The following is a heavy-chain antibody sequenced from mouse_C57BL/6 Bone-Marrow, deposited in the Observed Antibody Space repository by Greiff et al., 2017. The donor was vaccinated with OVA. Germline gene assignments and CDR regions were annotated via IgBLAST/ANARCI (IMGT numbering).Heavy chain of an antibody. CDR1: GYAFSSSW. D-gene: IGHD2-4*01. CDR2: IYPGDGDT. CDR3: ARKGRDYDDPLFDY. J-gene: IGHJ2*01. Sequence: QVQLQQSGPELVKPGASVKISCKASGYAFSSSWMNWVKQRPGKGLEWIGRIYPGDGDTNYNGKFKGKATLTADKSSSTAYMQLNSLTSEDSAVYFCARKGRDYDDPLFDYWGQGTTLTVSS. V-gene: IGHV1-82*01.